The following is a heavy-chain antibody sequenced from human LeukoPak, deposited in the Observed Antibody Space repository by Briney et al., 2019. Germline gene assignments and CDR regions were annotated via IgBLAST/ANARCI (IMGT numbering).Heavy chain of an antibody. Sequence: PGGSLRLSCAASGFTFSSYWMHWVRHAPGKGLVWVSRINSDGSSTSYADSVKGRFTISRDNAKNTLYLQMNSLRAEDTAVYYCARGGYCSGGSCYWGFDYWGQGTLVTVSS. CDR3: ARGGYCSGGSCYWGFDY. D-gene: IGHD2-15*01. CDR1: GFTFSSYW. CDR2: INSDGSST. V-gene: IGHV3-74*01. J-gene: IGHJ4*02.